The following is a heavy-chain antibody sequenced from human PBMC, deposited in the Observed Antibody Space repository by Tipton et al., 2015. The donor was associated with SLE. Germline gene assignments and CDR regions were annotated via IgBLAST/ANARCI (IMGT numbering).Heavy chain of an antibody. V-gene: IGHV4-34*01. CDR2: INHSGST. Sequence: TLSLTCAVYGGSFSGYYWSWIRQPPGKGLEWIGEINHSGSTNYNPSLKSRVTISVDTSKSQFSLKLSSVTAADTAVYYCARGGEYGSSWYPRYYYYMDVWGQGTVVTVSS. CDR1: GGSFSGYY. D-gene: IGHD6-13*01. J-gene: IGHJ6*03. CDR3: ARGGEYGSSWYPRYYYYMDV.